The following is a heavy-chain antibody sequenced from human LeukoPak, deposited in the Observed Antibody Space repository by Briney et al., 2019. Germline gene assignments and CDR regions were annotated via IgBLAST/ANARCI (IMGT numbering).Heavy chain of an antibody. J-gene: IGHJ5*02. CDR1: GFTVSSNY. D-gene: IGHD6-19*01. V-gene: IGHV3-53*01. Sequence: GGSLRLSCAASGFTVSSNYMSWVRQAPGKGLEWVSVIYSGGSTYYADSVKGRFTISRDNSKNTLYLQMNSLRAEDTAVYYCASDGRFSSGSSNWFDPWGQGTLVTVSS. CDR2: IYSGGST. CDR3: ASDGRFSSGSSNWFDP.